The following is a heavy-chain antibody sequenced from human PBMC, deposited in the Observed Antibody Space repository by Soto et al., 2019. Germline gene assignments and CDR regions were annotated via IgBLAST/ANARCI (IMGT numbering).Heavy chain of an antibody. D-gene: IGHD3-9*01. CDR2: IYYSGST. Sequence: QVQLQESGPGLVKPSETLSLTCTVSGGSISSYYWSWIRQPPGKGLEWIGYIYYSGSTNYNPSLKSRVTISVDTSKNQFSLKLSSVTAADTAVYYCARDAVHYDILTGPRSYYYYYYMDVWGKGTTVTVSS. V-gene: IGHV4-59*01. CDR3: ARDAVHYDILTGPRSYYYYYYMDV. CDR1: GGSISSYY. J-gene: IGHJ6*03.